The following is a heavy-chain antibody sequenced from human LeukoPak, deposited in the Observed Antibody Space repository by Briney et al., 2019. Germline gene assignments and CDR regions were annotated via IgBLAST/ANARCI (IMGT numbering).Heavy chain of an antibody. D-gene: IGHD6-19*01. CDR2: ISGSGGST. J-gene: IGHJ3*02. CDR3: AKELAVAGTADAFDI. V-gene: IGHV3-23*01. Sequence: PGRTPTPSTAASAFTFSTYTIRCGHHDQEKGPEYLSAISGSGGSTYYADSVKGRFTISRDNSKNTLYLQMNSLRAEDTAVYYCAKELAVAGTADAFDIWGQGTMVTVSS. CDR1: AFTFSTYT.